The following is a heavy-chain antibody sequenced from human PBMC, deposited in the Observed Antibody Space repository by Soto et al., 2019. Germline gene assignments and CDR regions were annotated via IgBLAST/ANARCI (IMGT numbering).Heavy chain of an antibody. CDR3: AKVVGTGFGELYAFDI. CDR1: GFTFSSYA. CDR2: ISGSGGST. D-gene: IGHD3-10*01. V-gene: IGHV3-23*01. Sequence: GESLKISCAASGFTFSSYAMSWVRQAPGKGLEWVSAISGSGGSTYYADSVKGRFTISRDNSKNTLYLQMNSLRAEDTAVYYCAKVVGTGFGELYAFDIWGQGTMVTVSS. J-gene: IGHJ3*02.